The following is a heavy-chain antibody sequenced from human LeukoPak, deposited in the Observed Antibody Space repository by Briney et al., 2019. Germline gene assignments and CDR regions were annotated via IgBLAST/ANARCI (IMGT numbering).Heavy chain of an antibody. V-gene: IGHV5-51*01. CDR1: GYLFTNYW. D-gene: IGHD1-14*01. Sequence: GESLEISGQGSGYLFTNYWIGGVRQLPGKGLEWMGIIYPGDSDTRYSPSFQGQVTISADKSISTAYLQWSSLKASDTAMYYCARHNREYASDSPLDYWGQGTLVSVSS. J-gene: IGHJ4*02. CDR3: ARHNREYASDSPLDY. CDR2: IYPGDSDT.